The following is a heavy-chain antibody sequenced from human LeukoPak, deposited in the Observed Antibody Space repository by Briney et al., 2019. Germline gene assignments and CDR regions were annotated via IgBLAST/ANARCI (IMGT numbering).Heavy chain of an antibody. CDR1: GGSISSGSYY. J-gene: IGHJ6*02. CDR3: AREDRYYDFWSGYYTVHYYYGMDV. V-gene: IGHV4-61*02. D-gene: IGHD3-3*01. CDR2: IYTSGST. Sequence: SETLSLTGTVSGGSISSGSYYWSWIRQPAGKGLEWIGRIYTSGSTNYNPSLKSRVTISVDTSKNQFSLKLSSVTAADTAEYYCAREDRYYDFWSGYYTVHYYYGMDVWGQGTTVTVSS.